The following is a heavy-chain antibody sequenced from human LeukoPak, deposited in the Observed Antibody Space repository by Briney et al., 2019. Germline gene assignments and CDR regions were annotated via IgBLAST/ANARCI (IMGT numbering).Heavy chain of an antibody. CDR1: VPTFTSYA. D-gene: IGHD3-22*01. Sequence: SAKVSCKASVPTFTSYAINWVRQAPGQGLEWMGGFIPIFGSPTYAQNFQGRVTFTTDESRYTAYMELINLKSDDTAVYYCAGFFYDSSGDAFDIWGQGTMVTVSS. CDR3: AGFFYDSSGDAFDI. CDR2: FIPIFGSP. V-gene: IGHV1-69*05. J-gene: IGHJ3*02.